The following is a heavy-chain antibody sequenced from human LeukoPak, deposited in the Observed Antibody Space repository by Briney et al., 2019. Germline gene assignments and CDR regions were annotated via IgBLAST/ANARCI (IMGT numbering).Heavy chain of an antibody. Sequence: GGSLRLSCAASGFTVSNFYMTWVRQAPGKGLEWVSVIYSGSSTYYADSVKGRFTISRDNSKNTLSLQMSSLRAEDTAVYYCARGGGLDVWGQGATVTVSS. V-gene: IGHV3-53*01. CDR3: ARGGGLDV. CDR2: IYSGSST. D-gene: IGHD3-16*01. CDR1: GFTVSNFY. J-gene: IGHJ6*02.